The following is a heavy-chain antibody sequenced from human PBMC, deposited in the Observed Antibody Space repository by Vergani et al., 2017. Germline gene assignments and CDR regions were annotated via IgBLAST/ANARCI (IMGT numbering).Heavy chain of an antibody. V-gene: IGHV4-34*01. J-gene: IGHJ4*02. CDR1: GGSFSGYY. CDR2: INHSGST. D-gene: IGHD5-18*01. Sequence: QVQLQQWGAGLLKPSETLSLTCAVYGGSFSGYYWSWIRQPPGKGLEWIGEINHSGSTNYNPSLKSRVTISVDTSKNQFSLKLSSVTAADTAVYYFARMRYSYGWNPFDYWGQGTQVTVSS. CDR3: ARMRYSYGWNPFDY.